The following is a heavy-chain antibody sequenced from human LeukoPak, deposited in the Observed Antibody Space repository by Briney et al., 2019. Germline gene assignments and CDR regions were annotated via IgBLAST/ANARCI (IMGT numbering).Heavy chain of an antibody. J-gene: IGHJ4*02. D-gene: IGHD3-22*01. Sequence: GGSLRLSCAASGFTFSSYWMHWVRPAPGKGVVWVSRINSDGSSTSYADSVKGRFTISRDNAKNTLYLQMNSLRAEDTAVYYCARYGSSGYLDYWGQGTLVTVSS. CDR3: ARYGSSGYLDY. CDR1: GFTFSSYW. V-gene: IGHV3-74*01. CDR2: INSDGSST.